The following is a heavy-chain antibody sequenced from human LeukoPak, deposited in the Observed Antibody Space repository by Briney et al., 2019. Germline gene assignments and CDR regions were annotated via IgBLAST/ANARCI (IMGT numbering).Heavy chain of an antibody. D-gene: IGHD2-15*01. Sequence: GGSLRLSCAVSGITLSNYGMSWVRQAPGKGLEWVAGISGSGGSTNYADSVKGRFTISRDNSKNTVYLQLDSLRVEDTAVYYCGKTTVGYSSGRYPGWPVDYWGQGALVTVSS. V-gene: IGHV3-23*01. CDR2: ISGSGGST. CDR3: GKTTVGYSSGRYPGWPVDY. J-gene: IGHJ4*02. CDR1: GITLSNYG.